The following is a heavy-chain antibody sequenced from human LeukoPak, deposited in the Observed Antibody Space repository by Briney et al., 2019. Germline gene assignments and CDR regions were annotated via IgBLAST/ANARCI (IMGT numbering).Heavy chain of an antibody. CDR1: GFTFSSYG. CDR3: ATQFRQTYTSGWSLDY. CDR2: IYGGRNNT. Sequence: HPGGSLRLSCAASGFTFSSYGMHWVRQAPGKGLEWVSVIYGGRNNTHYADSVKGRFTISRDNSKNTIHLQMNSLRAEDTATYYCATQFRQTYTSGWSLDYWRQGTLVTVSS. D-gene: IGHD6-25*01. J-gene: IGHJ4*02. V-gene: IGHV3-NL1*01.